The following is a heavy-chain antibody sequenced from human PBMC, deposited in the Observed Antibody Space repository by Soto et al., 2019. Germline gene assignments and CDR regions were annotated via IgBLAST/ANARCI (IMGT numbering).Heavy chain of an antibody. J-gene: IGHJ4*02. CDR1: GYTFTNYR. CDR3: ARGFVFGTGYNIDY. Sequence: ASVKVSCKTSGYTFTNYRIYWVRQAPGQRLEWMGIINPSGGGTIYAQKFQGRITMTRDTSTTTVYMEVSSLRSEDTAVYYCARGFVFGTGYNIDYGGQGTRVTVSS. D-gene: IGHD1-1*01. CDR2: INPSGGGT. V-gene: IGHV1-46*01.